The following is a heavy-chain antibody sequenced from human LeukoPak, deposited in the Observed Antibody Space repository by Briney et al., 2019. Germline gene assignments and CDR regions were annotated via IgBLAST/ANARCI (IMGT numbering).Heavy chain of an antibody. V-gene: IGHV3-30*02. Sequence: GGSLRLSCAASGFTFSSYGMHWVRRAPGKGLEWVAVIWYGGSNKYYADSVKGRFTISRDNSKNTLYLQMNSLRAEDTAVYYCAKGYSGSYYDAFDIWGQGTMVTVSS. CDR1: GFTFSSYG. D-gene: IGHD1-26*01. CDR2: IWYGGSNK. J-gene: IGHJ3*02. CDR3: AKGYSGSYYDAFDI.